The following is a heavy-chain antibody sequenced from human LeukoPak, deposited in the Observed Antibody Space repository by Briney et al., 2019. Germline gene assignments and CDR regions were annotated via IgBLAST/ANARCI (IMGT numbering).Heavy chain of an antibody. CDR2: SNPNSCGT. J-gene: IGHJ5*02. CDR3: ASSSLSVVAAASWFDP. V-gene: IGHV1-2*02. CDR1: RYTFTGYD. D-gene: IGHD2-2*01. Sequence: ASVKVSVKSSRYTFTGYDMHGVRQAPGQRLEWRGGSNPNSCGTNYAEPFKGRVTMTRDTSISTVYMEMSSLRSDDTAVYYCASSSLSVVAAASWFDPWGQGTLVTVSS.